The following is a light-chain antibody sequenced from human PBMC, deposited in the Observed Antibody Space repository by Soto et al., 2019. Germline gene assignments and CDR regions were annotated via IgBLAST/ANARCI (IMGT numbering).Light chain of an antibody. J-gene: IGLJ2*01. V-gene: IGLV1-51*01. CDR1: SSNIGNNF. CDR3: GTWDNSLSTSVV. Sequence: SVLTQPPSVSAAPGQKVTISCSGSSSNIGNNFVSWYQQLPGTAPKLLIFDNNKRPSGIPDRFSGSKSGTSATLGITGVQTGDEADYYCGTWDNSLSTSVVFGGGTKLTVL. CDR2: DNN.